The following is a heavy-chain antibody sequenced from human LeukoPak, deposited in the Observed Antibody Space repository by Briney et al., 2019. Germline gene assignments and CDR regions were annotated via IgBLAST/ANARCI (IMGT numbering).Heavy chain of an antibody. Sequence: LPGGSLRLSCAASGFTFSSYAMSWVRQAPGKGLEWVSAISGSGGSTYYADSVKGRFTISRDNSKNTLYLQMNSLRAEGTAVYYCAKAALPHYYYYYYYMDVWGKGTTVTVSS. CDR2: ISGSGGST. V-gene: IGHV3-23*01. CDR1: GFTFSSYA. CDR3: AKAALPHYYYYYYYMDV. J-gene: IGHJ6*03. D-gene: IGHD1-26*01.